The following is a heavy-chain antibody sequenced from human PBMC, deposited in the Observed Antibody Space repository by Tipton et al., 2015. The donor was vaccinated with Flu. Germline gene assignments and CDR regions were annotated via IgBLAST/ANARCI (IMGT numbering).Heavy chain of an antibody. D-gene: IGHD3-3*01. CDR2: IIPIFGTA. CDR3: ARVEESDFWSGYYLGWFDP. J-gene: IGHJ5*02. V-gene: IGHV1-69*06. CDR1: GGTFSSYA. Sequence: QSGAEVKKPGSSVKVSRKASGGTFSSYAISWVRQAPGQGLEWMGGIIPIFGTANYAQKFQGRVTITADKSTSTAYMELSSLRSEDTAVYYCARVEESDFWSGYYLGWFDPWGQGTLVTVSS.